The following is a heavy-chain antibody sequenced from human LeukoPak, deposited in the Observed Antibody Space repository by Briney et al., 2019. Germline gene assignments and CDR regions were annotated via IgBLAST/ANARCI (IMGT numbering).Heavy chain of an antibody. CDR1: GGSISSYY. V-gene: IGHV4-4*07. CDR2: IYTSGST. J-gene: IGHJ6*03. D-gene: IGHD6-19*01. Sequence: PSETLSLTCTASGGSISSYYWSWIRQPAGKGLEWIGRIYTSGSTNYNPSLKGRVTMSVDTSKNQFSLKLSSVTAADTAVYYRARVAVAGVGYYYYYYMDVWGKGTTVTVSS. CDR3: ARVAVAGVGYYYYYYMDV.